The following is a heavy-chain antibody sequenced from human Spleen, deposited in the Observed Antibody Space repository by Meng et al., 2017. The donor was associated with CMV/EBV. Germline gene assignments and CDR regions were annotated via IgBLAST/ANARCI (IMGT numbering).Heavy chain of an antibody. CDR2: ISSSSSYI. CDR3: ATSRDIVVVPAHYYYYGMDV. Sequence: GGSLRLSCAASGFTFSSYGMHWVRQAPGKGLEWVSSISSSSSYIYYADSVKGRFTISRDNAKNSLYLQMNSQRAEDTAVYYCATSRDIVVVPAHYYYYGMDVWGQGTTVTVSS. J-gene: IGHJ6*02. V-gene: IGHV3-21*04. CDR1: GFTFSSYG. D-gene: IGHD2-2*01.